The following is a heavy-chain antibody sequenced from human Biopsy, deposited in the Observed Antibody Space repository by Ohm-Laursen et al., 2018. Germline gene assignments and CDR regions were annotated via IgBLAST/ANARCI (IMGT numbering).Heavy chain of an antibody. CDR1: GGSFSDYY. V-gene: IGHV4-34*01. J-gene: IGHJ5*02. CDR3: ARGTNYYGSGRNRHWFDP. Sequence: TLSLTCAVYGGSFSDYYWTWIRQPPGKGLEWIGEINHRGTTNYNPSLKSRVAISVDTSKNQFSLKLSSVTAADTAVYYCARGTNYYGSGRNRHWFDPWGQGTQVTVSS. D-gene: IGHD3-10*01. CDR2: INHRGTT.